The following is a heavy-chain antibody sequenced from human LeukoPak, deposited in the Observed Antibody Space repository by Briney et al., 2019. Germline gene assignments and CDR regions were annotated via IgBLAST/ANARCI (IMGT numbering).Heavy chain of an antibody. V-gene: IGHV4-61*02. CDR1: GSSISSGGFY. D-gene: IGHD6-6*01. J-gene: IGHJ4*02. Sequence: SETLSLTCTVSGSSISSGGFYWNWIRQPPGKRLEWIGRIYTSGSTNYNPSLKSRVTISVDTSKNQFSLKLSAVTAADTAVYYCARDPLEYSSSSGGFDYWGQGTLVTVSS. CDR2: IYTSGST. CDR3: ARDPLEYSSSSGGFDY.